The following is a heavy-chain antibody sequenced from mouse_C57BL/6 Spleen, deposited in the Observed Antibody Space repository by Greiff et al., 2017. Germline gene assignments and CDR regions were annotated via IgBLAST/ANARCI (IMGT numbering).Heavy chain of an antibody. CDR1: GYTFTSYW. CDR2: IYPGSGST. D-gene: IGHD3-2*02. CDR3: ARCARQLRPVSLY. Sequence: QVQLQQPGAELVKPGASVKMSCKASGYTFTSYWITWVKQRPGQGLEWIGDIYPGSGSTNYNEKFKSKAKLTVDTTSSTAYMQLSSLTSEDSAVYYAARCARQLRPVSLYWGQGTTLTVSS. J-gene: IGHJ2*01. V-gene: IGHV1-55*01.